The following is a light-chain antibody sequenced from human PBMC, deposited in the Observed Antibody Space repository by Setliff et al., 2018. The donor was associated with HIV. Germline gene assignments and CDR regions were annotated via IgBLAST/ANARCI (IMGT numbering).Light chain of an antibody. CDR1: ASNIGGNT. CDR2: NNN. Sequence: QSVLTQPPSASGTPGQRVTIFCSGSASNIGGNTVNWYQHFPGTAPKLLIYNNNQRPSGVPDRFSGSKSGTSASLAISGLQSEDEADYYCAALDDSLSGWVFGGGTKLTV. J-gene: IGLJ3*02. V-gene: IGLV1-44*01. CDR3: AALDDSLSGWV.